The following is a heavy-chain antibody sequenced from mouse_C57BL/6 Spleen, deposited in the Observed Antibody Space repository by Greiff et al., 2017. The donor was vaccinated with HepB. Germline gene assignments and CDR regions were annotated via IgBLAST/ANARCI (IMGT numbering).Heavy chain of an antibody. CDR2: INPNNGGT. CDR1: GYTFTDYN. V-gene: IGHV1-18*01. CDR3: ARKYCGSRSWFAY. D-gene: IGHD1-1*01. Sequence: EVQLQQSGPELVKPGASVKIPCKASGYTFTDYNMDWVKQSHGKSLEWIGDINPNNGGTIYNQKFKGKATLTVDKSSSTAYMELRSLTSEDTAVYYCARKYCGSRSWFAYWGQGTLVTVSA. J-gene: IGHJ3*01.